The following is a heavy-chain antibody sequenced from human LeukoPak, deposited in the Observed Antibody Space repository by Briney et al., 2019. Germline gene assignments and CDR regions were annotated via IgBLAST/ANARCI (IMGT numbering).Heavy chain of an antibody. D-gene: IGHD3-10*01. CDR1: GFTVSSNY. CDR2: ISSSSSYI. Sequence: PGGSLRLSCAASGFTVSSNYMSWVRQAPGKGLEWVSSISSSSSYIYYADSMKGRFTISRDNAKNSLYLQMNSLRAEDTAVYYCVRIWFADWYFDLWGRGTLVTVSS. J-gene: IGHJ2*01. CDR3: VRIWFADWYFDL. V-gene: IGHV3-21*01.